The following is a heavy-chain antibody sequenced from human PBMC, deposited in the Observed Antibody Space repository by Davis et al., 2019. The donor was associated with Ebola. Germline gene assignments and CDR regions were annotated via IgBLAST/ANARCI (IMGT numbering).Heavy chain of an antibody. D-gene: IGHD3-22*01. V-gene: IGHV3-15*07. CDR1: GFTFRNAW. CDR3: TTYYFDNSGYWNY. J-gene: IGHJ4*02. Sequence: GESLKISCAASGFTFRNAWMNWVRQAPGKGLEWVDLIKAKGDGGAADSAPPVKGRFTLSRDDSENMLYLQMSSLNTEDTAIYYCTTYYFDNSGYWNYWGQGTLVTVSS. CDR2: IKAKGDGGAA.